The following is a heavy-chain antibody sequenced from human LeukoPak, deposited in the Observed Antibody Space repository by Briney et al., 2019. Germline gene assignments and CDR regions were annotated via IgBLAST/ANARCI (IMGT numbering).Heavy chain of an antibody. J-gene: IGHJ4*02. CDR2: IYSGGST. V-gene: IGHV3-66*01. CDR1: GFTVSSNY. Sequence: PGGSLRLSCAASGFTVSSNYMSWVRQAPGKGLEWVSVIYSGGSTYYADSVKGRFTISRDNSKNTLYLQMNSLRAEDTAVYYCASDYGGNSGYDRPFDYWGQGTLVTVSS. CDR3: ASDYGGNSGYDRPFDY. D-gene: IGHD4-23*01.